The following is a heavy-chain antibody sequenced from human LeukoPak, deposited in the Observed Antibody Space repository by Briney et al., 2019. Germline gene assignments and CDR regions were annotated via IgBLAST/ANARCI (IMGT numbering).Heavy chain of an antibody. CDR1: GFTFSSYT. Sequence: GGSLRLSCTASGFTFSSYTMTWVRQAPGKGLKWVSTITTGDGNTYYADSVKGRFTVSRDDSKNTLYLQMNSLRAEDTAVYYCAKSIAARPLFDYWGQGTLVTVSS. D-gene: IGHD6-6*01. CDR3: AKSIAARPLFDY. J-gene: IGHJ4*02. CDR2: ITTGDGNT. V-gene: IGHV3-23*01.